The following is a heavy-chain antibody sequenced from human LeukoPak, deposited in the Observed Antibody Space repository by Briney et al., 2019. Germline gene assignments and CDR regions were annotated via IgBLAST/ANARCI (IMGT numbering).Heavy chain of an antibody. CDR2: ISYDGSNK. CDR3: ARVDGSSGWSRGYFDY. Sequence: GGSLRLSCAASGFTFSSYAMHWVRQAPGKGLEWVAVISYDGSNKYYTDSVKGRFTISRDNSKNTLYLQMNSLRVEDTALYYCARVDGSSGWSRGYFDYWGQGALVTVSS. CDR1: GFTFSSYA. V-gene: IGHV3-30-3*01. J-gene: IGHJ4*02. D-gene: IGHD6-19*01.